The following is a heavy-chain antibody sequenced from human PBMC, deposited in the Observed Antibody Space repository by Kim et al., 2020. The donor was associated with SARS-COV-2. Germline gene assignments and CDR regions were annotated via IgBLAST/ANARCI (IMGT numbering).Heavy chain of an antibody. CDR2: ISSTSRNI. J-gene: IGHJ4*02. D-gene: IGHD2-2*02. CDR1: GFTFSIYS. Sequence: GGSLRLSCAASGFTFSIYSIDWVRRAPGKGLEWIIYISSTSRNIYYADSVKGRFTVSRDNAENSVYLQMDSLKDEDTAIYYCARVGASGYTVDYWGQGTPVTVSS. CDR3: ARVGASGYTVDY. V-gene: IGHV3-48*02.